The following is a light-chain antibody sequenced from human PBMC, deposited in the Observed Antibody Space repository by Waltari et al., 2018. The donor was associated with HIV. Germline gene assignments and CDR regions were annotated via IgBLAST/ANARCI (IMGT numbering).Light chain of an antibody. Sequence: QSALPQPASVSGSPGQSITISCTGTISDIGSYHLVSWYQQYPGRAPKLIIYEVSKRPSGVSDRFSGSKSGNRASLTVAGLKVEDEADYYCCSYAGGRVFVLFGGGTRLTV. CDR3: CSYAGGRVFVL. CDR1: ISDIGSYHL. V-gene: IGLV2-23*02. CDR2: EVS. J-gene: IGLJ2*01.